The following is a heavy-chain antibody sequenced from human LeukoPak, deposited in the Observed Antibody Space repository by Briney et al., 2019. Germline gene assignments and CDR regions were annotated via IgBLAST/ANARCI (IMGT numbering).Heavy chain of an antibody. Sequence: SETLSLTCAVYGGSFSGYYWTLIRQPPGKGLEWIGEINHSGSTNYNPSLKSRVTISVDTSKNQFSLKLSSVTAADTAVYYCARVVPTSHYDYVWGSYRPTYYFDYWGQGTLVTVSS. CDR3: ARVVPTSHYDYVWGSYRPTYYFDY. V-gene: IGHV4-34*01. J-gene: IGHJ4*02. D-gene: IGHD3-16*02. CDR2: INHSGST. CDR1: GGSFSGYY.